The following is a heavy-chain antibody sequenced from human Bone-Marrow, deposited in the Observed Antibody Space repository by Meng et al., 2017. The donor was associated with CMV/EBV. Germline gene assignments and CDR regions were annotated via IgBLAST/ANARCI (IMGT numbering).Heavy chain of an antibody. CDR3: ARRLPTGRYSSSTSCLPQFNGMDV. CDR1: GFTFSSYG. J-gene: IGHJ6*02. CDR2: IRYDGSNK. Sequence: GESLKISCAASGFTFSSYGMHWVRQAPGKGLEWVAFIRYDGSNKYYADSVKGRFTISRDNSKNTLYLQMNSLRAEDTAVYYCARRLPTGRYSSSTSCLPQFNGMDVWGQGTTVTVSS. D-gene: IGHD2-2*01. V-gene: IGHV3-30*02.